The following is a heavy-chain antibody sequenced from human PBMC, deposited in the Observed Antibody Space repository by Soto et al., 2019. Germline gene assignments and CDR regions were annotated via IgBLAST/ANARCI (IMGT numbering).Heavy chain of an antibody. CDR3: ARSWAVAGSYDY. CDR1: GFTVGSNY. V-gene: IGHV3-66*01. D-gene: IGHD6-19*01. CDR2: IYSGGST. J-gene: IGHJ4*02. Sequence: EVQLVESGGGLVQPGGSLRLSCAASGFTVGSNYMNWVRQAPGKGLEWVSVIYSGGSTYYADSVKGRFTISRDNSKNTLYLQMNSLRAEDTAVYYCARSWAVAGSYDYWGQGTLDTVSS.